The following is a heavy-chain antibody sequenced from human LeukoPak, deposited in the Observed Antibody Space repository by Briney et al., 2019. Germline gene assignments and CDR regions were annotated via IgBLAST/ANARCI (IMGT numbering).Heavy chain of an antibody. D-gene: IGHD3-10*01. J-gene: IGHJ4*01. Sequence: GGSLRLSCAASGFTFSSYDMHWVRQATGKGLEWVSAIGTAGDTYYPGSVKGRFTISRDNAKNSLYLQMNSLRAEDTAVYHCAKFGWGSHTSFDYWGHGTLVTVSP. CDR3: AKFGWGSHTSFDY. V-gene: IGHV3-13*01. CDR2: IGTAGDT. CDR1: GFTFSSYD.